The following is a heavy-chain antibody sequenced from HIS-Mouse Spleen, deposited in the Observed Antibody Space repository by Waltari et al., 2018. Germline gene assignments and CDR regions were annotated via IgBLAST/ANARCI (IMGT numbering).Heavy chain of an antibody. CDR2: IYYSGST. J-gene: IGHJ2*01. CDR3: AREIPYSSSWYDWYFDL. CDR1: GGSISSSSYY. Sequence: QLQLQESGPGLVKPSETLSLTCTVSGGSISSSSYYWGWIRQPPGKGLEWIGSIYYSGSTYYTPSLKSLVTIAVATSKTQFSLKLSSVTAADTAVYYCAREIPYSSSWYDWYFDLWGRGTLVTVSS. D-gene: IGHD6-13*01. V-gene: IGHV4-39*07.